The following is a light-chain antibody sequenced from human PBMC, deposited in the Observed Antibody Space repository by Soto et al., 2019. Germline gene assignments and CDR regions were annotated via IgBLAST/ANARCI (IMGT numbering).Light chain of an antibody. Sequence: QSVLTQSPSASGTPGQRVTISCSGSASTIGRNYVYWYQQLPGTAPKLLIYRNSHRPSGVPDRFSGSKSGTSASLAISGLRSEDEADYYCAAWDDNLSGFYVFGDGTKLTVL. V-gene: IGLV1-47*01. J-gene: IGLJ1*01. CDR1: ASTIGRNY. CDR3: AAWDDNLSGFYV. CDR2: RNS.